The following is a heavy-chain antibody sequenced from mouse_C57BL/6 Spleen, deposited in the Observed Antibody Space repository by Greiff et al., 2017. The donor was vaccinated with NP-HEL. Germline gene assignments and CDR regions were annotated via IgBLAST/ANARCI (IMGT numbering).Heavy chain of an antibody. CDR3: ARHGENDGYYEGNAMDY. Sequence: EVQGVESGGGLVQPGGSLKLSCAASGFTFSDYYMYWVRQTPEKRLEWVAYISNGGGSTYYPDTVKGRFTISRDNAKNTLYLQMSRLKSEDTAMYYCARHGENDGYYEGNAMDYWGQGTSVTVSS. V-gene: IGHV5-12*01. D-gene: IGHD2-3*01. CDR1: GFTFSDYY. CDR2: ISNGGGST. J-gene: IGHJ4*01.